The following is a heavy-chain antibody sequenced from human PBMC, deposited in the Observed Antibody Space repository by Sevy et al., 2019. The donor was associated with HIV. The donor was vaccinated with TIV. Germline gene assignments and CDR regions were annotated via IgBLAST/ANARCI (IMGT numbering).Heavy chain of an antibody. CDR2: IWYDGSNK. V-gene: IGHV3-33*01. CDR1: GFSFSGYD. J-gene: IGHJ4*02. D-gene: IGHD6-19*01. Sequence: GGSLRLSCAASGFSFSGYDMHWVRQAPGKGLEWVAVIWYDGSNKEYTDSVKGRFTISRDNSKNTLYLQMNSLGAEDTTVYYCAREHIGVAGIGYYFDSWGQGTLVTVSS. CDR3: AREHIGVAGIGYYFDS.